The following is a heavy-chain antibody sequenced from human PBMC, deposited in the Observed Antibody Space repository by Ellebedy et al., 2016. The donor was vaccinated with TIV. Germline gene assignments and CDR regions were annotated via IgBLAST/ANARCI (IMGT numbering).Heavy chain of an antibody. V-gene: IGHV1-2*02. CDR2: SDPNTTGT. CDR3: ARRRGGSSEGFDY. J-gene: IGHJ4*02. D-gene: IGHD6-6*01. Sequence: AASVKVSCKTSGFTFTDYYMHWVRQAPGQGLEWMGWSDPNTTGTKTAQNFQGRVTLTRDMSISTVYMELSGLTSDDTALYYCARRRGGSSEGFDYWGQGTLVTVSS. CDR1: GFTFTDYY.